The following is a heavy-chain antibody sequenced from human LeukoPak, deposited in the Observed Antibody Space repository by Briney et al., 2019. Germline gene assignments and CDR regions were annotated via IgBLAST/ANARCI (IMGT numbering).Heavy chain of an antibody. J-gene: IGHJ1*01. Sequence: GGSLRLSCAASGFTFSSYAMHWVRQAPGKGLEWVAVISYDGSNKYYADSVKGRFTISRDNSKNTLYLQMNSLRAEDTAVYYCAGSSVATSEYFQHWGQGALVTVSS. CDR1: GFTFSSYA. CDR2: ISYDGSNK. V-gene: IGHV3-30-3*01. CDR3: AGSSVATSEYFQH. D-gene: IGHD5-12*01.